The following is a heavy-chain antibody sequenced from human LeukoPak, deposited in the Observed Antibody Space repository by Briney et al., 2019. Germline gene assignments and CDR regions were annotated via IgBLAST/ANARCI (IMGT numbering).Heavy chain of an antibody. Sequence: GRSLRLSCAAAGFTFSDYYMSWIRQAPGKGLEWVSYISSSSSYTNYADSVKGRFTISRDNAKNSLYLQMNSLRAEDTAGYYCARVGVAAAGSYYFDYWGQGTLATVSS. V-gene: IGHV3-11*03. D-gene: IGHD6-13*01. CDR1: GFTFSDYY. J-gene: IGHJ4*02. CDR2: ISSSSSYT. CDR3: ARVGVAAAGSYYFDY.